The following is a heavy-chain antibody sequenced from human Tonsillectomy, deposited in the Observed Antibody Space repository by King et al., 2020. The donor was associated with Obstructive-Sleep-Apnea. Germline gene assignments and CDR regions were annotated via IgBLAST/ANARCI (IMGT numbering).Heavy chain of an antibody. V-gene: IGHV4-31*03. J-gene: IGHJ4*02. CDR1: GGSISSGGYN. CDR3: ARAGEGYYGSGSHHYFDY. Sequence: QLQESGPGLVKPSQTLSLTCTVSGGSISSGGYNWSWIRQHPGKGLEGIWYIYYSGSTYYNPSLKIRGTISVYTSNNPFSLKLSSVTAADTAVYYCARAGEGYYGSGSHHYFDYWGQGTLVTVSS. CDR2: IYYSGST. D-gene: IGHD3-10*01.